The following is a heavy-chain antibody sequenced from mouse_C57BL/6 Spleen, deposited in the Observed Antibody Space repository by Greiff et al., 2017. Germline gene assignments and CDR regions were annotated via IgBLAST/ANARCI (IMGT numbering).Heavy chain of an antibody. CDR2: IDPSDSYT. J-gene: IGHJ1*03. Sequence: QVQLQQPGAELVRPGTSVKLSCKASGYTFTSYWMHWVKQRSGQGLEWIGVIDPSDSYTNYNQKFKCKATLTVDTSSSTAYMQLSSLTSEDSAVYYCARAYYGSSWGYFDGWGTVTTVTVSS. CDR3: ARAYYGSSWGYFDG. CDR1: GYTFTSYW. V-gene: IGHV1-59*01. D-gene: IGHD1-1*01.